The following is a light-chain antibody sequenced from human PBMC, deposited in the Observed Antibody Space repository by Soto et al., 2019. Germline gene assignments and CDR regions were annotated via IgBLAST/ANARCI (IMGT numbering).Light chain of an antibody. CDR3: SSYTSISTVI. Sequence: QSALTQPASVSGSPGQSITISCTGTSSDVGGFNYVSWYQHHPGKAPKLMIYEVSNRPSGVSNRFSGSKSGNTASLTISGLKAEDEADYYCSSYTSISTVIFGGGTKLTVL. J-gene: IGLJ2*01. V-gene: IGLV2-14*01. CDR2: EVS. CDR1: SSDVGGFNY.